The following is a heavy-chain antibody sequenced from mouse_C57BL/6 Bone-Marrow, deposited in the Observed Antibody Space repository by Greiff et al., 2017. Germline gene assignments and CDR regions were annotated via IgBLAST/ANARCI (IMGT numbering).Heavy chain of an antibody. D-gene: IGHD2-1*01. CDR3: ARRLYYGYYYAMDY. Sequence: QVQLQQSGAELAKPGASVKLSCKASGYTFTSYWMHWVKQRPGQGPEWIGYINPSSGYTKYNQKFKDKATLTADKSSSTAYMQLSSLTYAASAVYYGARRLYYGYYYAMDYWGQGTSFTVSS. CDR1: GYTFTSYW. V-gene: IGHV1-7*01. J-gene: IGHJ4*01. CDR2: INPSSGYT.